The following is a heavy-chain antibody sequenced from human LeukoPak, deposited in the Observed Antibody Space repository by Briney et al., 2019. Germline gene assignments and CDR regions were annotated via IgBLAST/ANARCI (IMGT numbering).Heavy chain of an antibody. CDR3: ARDYYGSGTHTLGY. V-gene: IGHV4-39*07. J-gene: IGHJ4*02. CDR2: IYYSGST. Sequence: SETLSLTCTVSGGSISTSNYYWAWIRQPPGKGLEWIGSIYYSGSTYYNLSLKSRVTISIDTSKNQLSLKLSSVTAADTAVYYCARDYYGSGTHTLGYWGQGTLVTVSS. D-gene: IGHD3-10*01. CDR1: GGSISTSNYY.